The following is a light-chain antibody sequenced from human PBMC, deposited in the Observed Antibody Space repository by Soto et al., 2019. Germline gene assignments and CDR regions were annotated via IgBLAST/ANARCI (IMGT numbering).Light chain of an antibody. J-gene: IGKJ5*01. CDR3: QQRSNWPPIT. CDR2: DAS. CDR1: QSVSSY. V-gene: IGKV3-11*01. Sequence: EIVLTQSPATLSLSPGERATLSCRASQSVSSYLAWYQQKPGQAPRLLIYDASNRATGIPARFSGSGSGTDFTLTISRVEPEDFAVYYCQQRSNWPPITFGQGTRLEIK.